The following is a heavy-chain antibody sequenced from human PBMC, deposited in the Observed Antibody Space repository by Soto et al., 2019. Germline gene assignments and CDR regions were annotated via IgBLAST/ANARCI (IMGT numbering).Heavy chain of an antibody. D-gene: IGHD4-17*01. CDR3: ARTRYGDNVAY. J-gene: IGHJ4*02. V-gene: IGHV1-8*01. CDR2: MNPNSGNT. CDR1: GYTFTSYD. Sequence: QVQLVQSGAEVKKPGASVKVSCKASGYTFTSYDINWVRQATGQGLEWMGWMNPNSGNTGYAQKFQGRVIMGSNTSISTAYIELIGLRSEDTAVYYCARTRYGDNVAYWGQGPLVTVAA.